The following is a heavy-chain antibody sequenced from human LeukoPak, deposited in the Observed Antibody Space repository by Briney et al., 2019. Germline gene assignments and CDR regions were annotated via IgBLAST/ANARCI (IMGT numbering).Heavy chain of an antibody. Sequence: ASVKVSCKASGYTFTTYPINWVRQAPGQGLELMGWINTNTGIPTYAQGFAGRFVFSLDTSVTTAYLQITSLKAEDTAVYYCARDLVSAGFDIWGQGTMVTVSS. CDR3: ARDLVSAGFDI. D-gene: IGHD6-6*01. CDR1: GYTFTTYP. V-gene: IGHV7-4-1*02. J-gene: IGHJ3*02. CDR2: INTNTGIP.